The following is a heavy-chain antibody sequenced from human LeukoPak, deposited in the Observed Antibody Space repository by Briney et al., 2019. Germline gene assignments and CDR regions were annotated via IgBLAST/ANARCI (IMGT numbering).Heavy chain of an antibody. D-gene: IGHD3-10*01. CDR3: ARDGEVRGAHDAFDI. Sequence: PGGSLRLSCAASGFTFSSYAMHWVRQAPGKGLEWVAVISYDGSNKYYADSVKGRFTISRDNSKNTLYLQMNSLRAEDTAVYYCARDGEVRGAHDAFDIWGQGTMVTVSS. J-gene: IGHJ3*02. V-gene: IGHV3-30-3*01. CDR1: GFTFSSYA. CDR2: ISYDGSNK.